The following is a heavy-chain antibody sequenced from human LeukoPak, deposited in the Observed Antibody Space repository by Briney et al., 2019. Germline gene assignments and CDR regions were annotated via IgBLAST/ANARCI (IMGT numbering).Heavy chain of an antibody. CDR1: GGSISSGSYY. D-gene: IGHD6-13*01. Sequence: SETLSLTCTVSGGSISSGSYYWSWIRQPAGKGLEWIGRIYTSGSTNYNPSLKSRVTISVDMSKNQFSLKLSSVTAADTAVYYCARGTYSSSWEDAFDIWGQGTMVTVSS. V-gene: IGHV4-61*02. CDR3: ARGTYSSSWEDAFDI. CDR2: IYTSGST. J-gene: IGHJ3*02.